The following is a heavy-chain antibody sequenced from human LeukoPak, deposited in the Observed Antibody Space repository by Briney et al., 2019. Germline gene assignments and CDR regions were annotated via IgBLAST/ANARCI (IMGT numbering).Heavy chain of an antibody. J-gene: IGHJ1*01. Sequence: PSETLSLTCAVYGGSFSGYYWSWIRQPPGKGLEWIGEINHSGSTNYNPSLKSRVTISVDTSKNQFSLKLSSVTAADTAVYYCARRKVVGATSDWGQGTLVTVSS. CDR1: GGSFSGYY. CDR2: INHSGST. CDR3: ARRKVVGATSD. D-gene: IGHD1-26*01. V-gene: IGHV4-34*01.